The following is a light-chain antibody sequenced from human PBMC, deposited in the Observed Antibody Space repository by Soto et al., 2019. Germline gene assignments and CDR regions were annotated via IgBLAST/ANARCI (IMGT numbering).Light chain of an antibody. V-gene: IGKV1-9*01. CDR3: QKLNSYPLT. CDR2: AAS. CDR1: QGISSY. J-gene: IGKJ4*01. Sequence: QLTQSPSCPSASVRDRVTLHPRASQGISSYLAWYQQKPGKAPKLLIYAASTLQSGVPSRFSGSGSGTDFTLTISSLQPEDFATYYCQKLNSYPLTCGGGHKGAIK.